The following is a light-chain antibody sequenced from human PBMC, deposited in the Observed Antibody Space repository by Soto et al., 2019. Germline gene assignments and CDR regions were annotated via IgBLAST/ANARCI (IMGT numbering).Light chain of an antibody. J-gene: IGLJ2*01. CDR1: SSDVGDYNY. CDR3: SSYTSSSTPV. Sequence: QSALTQPASVSGSPGQSITISCTGTSSDVGDYNYVSWYQQHPGKAPKLMIYDVSNRPSGVSNRFSGSKSGNTASLTISGLQADDEADYYCSSYTSSSTPVFGGGTQLTVL. CDR2: DVS. V-gene: IGLV2-14*01.